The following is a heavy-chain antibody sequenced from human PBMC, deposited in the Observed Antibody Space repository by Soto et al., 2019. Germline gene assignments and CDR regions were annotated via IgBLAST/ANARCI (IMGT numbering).Heavy chain of an antibody. CDR2: IYYSGST. Sequence: SETLSLTCAVSGGSISSSSYYWGWIRQPPGKGLEWIGSIYYSGSTYYNPSLKSLVTISVDTSKNQFSLKLSSVTAADTAVYYCARPTQDYYYYGMDVWGQGPTVTVSS. J-gene: IGHJ6*02. CDR3: ARPTQDYYYYGMDV. CDR1: GGSISSSSYY. V-gene: IGHV4-39*01.